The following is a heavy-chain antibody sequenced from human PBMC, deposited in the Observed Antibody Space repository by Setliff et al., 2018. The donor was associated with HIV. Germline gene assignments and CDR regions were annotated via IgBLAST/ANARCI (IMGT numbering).Heavy chain of an antibody. CDR2: MYASGST. CDR1: GGSISVHY. J-gene: IGHJ4*02. D-gene: IGHD1-26*01. CDR3: ARGPSGTYYREFDF. Sequence: SETLSLTCTVSGGSISVHYWSWLRQPPGKGLEWIGYMYASGSTDYNPSLKGRVTISVDRFRNQFSLQLRSVTAADTAVYYCARGPSGTYYREFDFWGQGTLVTVSS. V-gene: IGHV4-59*11.